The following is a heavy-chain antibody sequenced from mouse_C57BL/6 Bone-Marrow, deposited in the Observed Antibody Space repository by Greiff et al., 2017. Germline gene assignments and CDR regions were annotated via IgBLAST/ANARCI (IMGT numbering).Heavy chain of an antibody. V-gene: IGHV14-4*01. J-gene: IGHJ3*01. Sequence: EVQLQQSGAELVRPGASVKLSCTASGFNIKDDYMHWVKQRPEQGLEWIGWIDPENGDTEYASKFQGKATITADTSSNTAYLQLSSLTSEDTAVYYCTTYEYDGGPFAYWGQGTLVTVSA. D-gene: IGHD2-4*01. CDR2: IDPENGDT. CDR3: TTYEYDGGPFAY. CDR1: GFNIKDDY.